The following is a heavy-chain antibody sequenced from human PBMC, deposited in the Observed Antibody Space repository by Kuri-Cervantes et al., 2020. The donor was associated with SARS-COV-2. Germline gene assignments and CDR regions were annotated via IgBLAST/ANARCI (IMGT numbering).Heavy chain of an antibody. J-gene: IGHJ4*02. D-gene: IGHD2-2*01. CDR2: IYYSGST. Sequence: SETLSLTCTVSGGSISSYYWSWIRQPPGKGLEWIGYIYYSGSTNYNPSLKSRVTIPVDTSKNQFSLKLSSATAADTAVYYCARGVVVVPAAVIFFDYWGQGTLVTVSS. CDR1: GGSISSYY. V-gene: IGHV4-59*01. CDR3: ARGVVVVPAAVIFFDY.